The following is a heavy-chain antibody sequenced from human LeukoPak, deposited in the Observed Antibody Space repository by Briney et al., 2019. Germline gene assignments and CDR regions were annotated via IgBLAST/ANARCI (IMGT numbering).Heavy chain of an antibody. CDR1: GFTFSEHS. V-gene: IGHV3-23*01. CDR2: IIRDGSNT. CDR3: AKGGYASCFDP. Sequence: PGESLRLSCEASGFTFSEHSMSWVRQAPGKGLEWVSTIIRDGSNTYYTDSVEGRFTISRDNSKNTLYLEMNTLRAEDTAVYYCAKGGYASCFDPWGQGTQVTVSS. D-gene: IGHD2-15*01. J-gene: IGHJ5*02.